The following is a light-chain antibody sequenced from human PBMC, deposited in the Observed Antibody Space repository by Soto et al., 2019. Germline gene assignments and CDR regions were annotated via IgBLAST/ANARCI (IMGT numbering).Light chain of an antibody. V-gene: IGLV2-14*01. CDR3: SSYTSSSTLGGV. Sequence: QSALTQPASVSGSPGQSITISCTGTSSDVGGYNYVSWYQQHPGKAPKLMIYDVSNRPSGVSIRFSGSKSGNTASLTISGLQAEDEADYYCSSYTSSSTLGGVFGTGTKVTVL. CDR2: DVS. J-gene: IGLJ1*01. CDR1: SSDVGGYNY.